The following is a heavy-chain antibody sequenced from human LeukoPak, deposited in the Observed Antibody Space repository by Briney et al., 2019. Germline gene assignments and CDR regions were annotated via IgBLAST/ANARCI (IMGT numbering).Heavy chain of an antibody. CDR1: GFSFSGYW. V-gene: IGHV3-74*01. J-gene: IGHJ5*02. D-gene: IGHD5-12*01. CDR3: ARSASGYDS. Sequence: GGSLRLSCAASGFSFSGYWMHWVRQAPGKGLVWVSRIDDDGAGTSYADSVKGRFTISRDNAKNTLYLQMNSLRVEDTAVYYCARSASGYDSWGQGTLVTVSS. CDR2: IDDDGAGT.